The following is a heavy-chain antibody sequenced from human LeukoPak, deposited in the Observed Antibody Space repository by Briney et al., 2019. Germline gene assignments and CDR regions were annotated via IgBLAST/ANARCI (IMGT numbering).Heavy chain of an antibody. J-gene: IGHJ6*02. V-gene: IGHV4-59*13. Sequence: PSETLSLTCTVSGGSISSYYWSWIRQPPGKGLEWIGYIFYTGSTNHNPSLKSRVTVSVDTSKNQFSLKLSSVTAADTAVYYCAKEREYCSSGSCHYDLDVWGQGTTVTVSS. CDR3: AKEREYCSSGSCHYDLDV. CDR2: IFYTGST. D-gene: IGHD2-15*01. CDR1: GGSISSYY.